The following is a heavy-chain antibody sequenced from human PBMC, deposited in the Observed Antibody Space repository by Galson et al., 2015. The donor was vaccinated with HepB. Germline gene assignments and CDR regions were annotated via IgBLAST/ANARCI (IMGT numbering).Heavy chain of an antibody. CDR3: VGNLGSGLFDR. CDR1: GFAFSSYA. D-gene: IGHD3-3*01. J-gene: IGHJ4*02. V-gene: IGHV3-30-3*01. Sequence: SLRLSCAASGFAFSSYAMHWVRQTPGNGLEWVAFIGHDAAKEHYADSVKGRFSISRDNSMHTLYLQLSSLRAEDTGVYYCVGNLGSGLFDRWGQGTRVAVSS. CDR2: IGHDAAKE.